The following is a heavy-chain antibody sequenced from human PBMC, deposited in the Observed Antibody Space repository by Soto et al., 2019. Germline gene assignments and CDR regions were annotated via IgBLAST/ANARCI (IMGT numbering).Heavy chain of an antibody. CDR1: GGSISSYY. CDR2: IYYSGST. V-gene: IGHV4-59*01. CDR3: ASSGSGSYPRFAP. Sequence: QVQLQESGPGLVKPSETLSLTCTVSGGSISSYYWSWIRQPPGKGLEWIGYIYYSGSTNYNPSLTSRVTISVDTSKNQFSLELSSVTAADTAVYYCASSGSGSYPRFAPWGQGTLVTVSS. D-gene: IGHD3-10*01. J-gene: IGHJ5*02.